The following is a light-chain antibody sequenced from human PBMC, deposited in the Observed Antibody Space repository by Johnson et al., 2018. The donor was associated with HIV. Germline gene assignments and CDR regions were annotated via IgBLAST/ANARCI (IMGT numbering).Light chain of an antibody. J-gene: IGLJ1*01. CDR3: GTWDSRLSAGDV. CDR2: DNY. CDR1: SSNIGNNY. Sequence: QPVLTQPPSVSAPPRQKVTISCSGTSSNIGNNYVAWYQQFAGTPPKLVIHDNYQRTPGIPDQLSRSKYGTSATLGITGLHTRYESDYYCGTWDSRLSAGDVFGTVTKVTVL. V-gene: IGLV1-51*01.